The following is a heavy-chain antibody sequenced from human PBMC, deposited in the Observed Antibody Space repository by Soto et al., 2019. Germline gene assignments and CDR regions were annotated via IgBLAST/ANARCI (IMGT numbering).Heavy chain of an antibody. J-gene: IGHJ4*02. D-gene: IGHD7-27*01. V-gene: IGHV3-74*01. CDR3: AGGDWGELPLPYYFDY. CDR2: INSDGSST. Sequence: EVQLVESGGGIVQPGGSLRLSCAASGFTFSSYWMHWVRQAPGKGLVWVSRINSDGSSTSYADSVKGRFTISRDNAKNTLYLQMNSLRAEDTAVYYCAGGDWGELPLPYYFDYWGQGTLVTVSS. CDR1: GFTFSSYW.